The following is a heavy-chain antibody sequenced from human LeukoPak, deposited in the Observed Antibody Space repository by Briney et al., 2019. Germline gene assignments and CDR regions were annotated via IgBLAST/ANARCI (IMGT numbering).Heavy chain of an antibody. V-gene: IGHV1-69*01. CDR1: GGTFSSYA. CDR3: ARGRDGYTSNDY. J-gene: IGHJ4*02. D-gene: IGHD5-24*01. CDR2: IIPIFGTA. Sequence: ASVKVSCKASGGTFSSYAISWVRQAPGQGLEWMGGIIPIFGTANYAQKFQGRVTITADESTSTAYMELSSLRSEDTAVYYCARGRDGYTSNDYWGQGTLVTVSS.